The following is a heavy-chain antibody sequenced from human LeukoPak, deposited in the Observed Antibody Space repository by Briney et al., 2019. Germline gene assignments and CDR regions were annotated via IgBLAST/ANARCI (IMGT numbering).Heavy chain of an antibody. CDR2: IYYSGST. CDR1: GGSISSGGYY. CDR3: ARHRYSSGRYWFDP. D-gene: IGHD6-19*01. V-gene: IGHV4-31*03. Sequence: PSQTLSLTCTVSGGSISSGGYYWSWIRQHPGKGLEWIGYIYYSGSTYYNPSLKSRVTISVDTSKNQFSLKLSSVTAADTAVYYCARHRYSSGRYWFDPWGQGTLVTVSS. J-gene: IGHJ5*02.